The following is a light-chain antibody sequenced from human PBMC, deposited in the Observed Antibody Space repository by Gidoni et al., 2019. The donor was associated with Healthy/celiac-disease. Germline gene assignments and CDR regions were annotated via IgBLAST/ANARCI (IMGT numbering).Light chain of an antibody. Sequence: EIVMTQSQAPLSVSPGERATLPCRASQSVSSNLAWYQQKPGQAPRLLIYGASTRATGIPARFSGSGSGTEFTLTISSLQSEDFAVYYCQQYNNWPLTFGQGTKVEIK. V-gene: IGKV3-15*01. CDR1: QSVSSN. J-gene: IGKJ1*01. CDR2: GAS. CDR3: QQYNNWPLT.